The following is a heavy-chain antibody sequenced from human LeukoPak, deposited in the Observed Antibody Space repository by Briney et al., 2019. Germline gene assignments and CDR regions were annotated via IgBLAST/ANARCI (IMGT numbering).Heavy chain of an antibody. J-gene: IGHJ4*02. CDR2: INPNSGGT. V-gene: IGHV1-2*06. Sequence: GASVKVSYKASGYTFTCYYMHWVRQAPGQGLEWMGRINPNSGGTNYAQKFQGRVTMTRDTSISTAYMELSRLRSDDTAVYYCARRANTAMDYYFDYWGQGTLVTVSS. D-gene: IGHD5-18*01. CDR1: GYTFTCYY. CDR3: ARRANTAMDYYFDY.